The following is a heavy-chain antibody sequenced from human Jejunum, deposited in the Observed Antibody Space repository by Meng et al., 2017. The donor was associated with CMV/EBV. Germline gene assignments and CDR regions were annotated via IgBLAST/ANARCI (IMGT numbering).Heavy chain of an antibody. Sequence: QGGVVGSGGVFVTPGGALRLSFAASGFSFSDYYMTWIRQAPGKGLEWISYISSRGTYTNYAHSVKGRFTISRDNSKTLLYLQMNSLRAEDTAVYYCARYISLPSVDTASAFDYWGQGTLVTVSS. CDR2: ISSRGTYT. J-gene: IGHJ4*02. CDR1: GFSFSDYY. V-gene: IGHV3-11*06. D-gene: IGHD5-18*01. CDR3: ARYISLPSVDTASAFDY.